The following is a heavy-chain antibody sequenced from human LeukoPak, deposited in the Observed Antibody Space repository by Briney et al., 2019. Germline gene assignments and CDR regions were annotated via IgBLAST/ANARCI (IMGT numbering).Heavy chain of an antibody. D-gene: IGHD3-22*01. CDR2: IYYSGST. Sequence: PSETLSLTCTVSGGSISSYYWSWIRQPPGKGLEWSGYIYYSGSTNYNPSLKSRVTISVDTSKNQFSLKLSSVTAADTAVYYCARDNSSDSISPFFDYRGQGTLVTVSS. J-gene: IGHJ4*02. CDR3: ARDNSSDSISPFFDY. CDR1: GGSISSYY. V-gene: IGHV4-59*01.